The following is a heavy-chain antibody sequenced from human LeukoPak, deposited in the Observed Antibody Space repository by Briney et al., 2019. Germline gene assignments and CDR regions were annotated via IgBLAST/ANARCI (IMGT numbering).Heavy chain of an antibody. V-gene: IGHV1-69*05. CDR3: ASPPYSSSSEFAIVHQFDY. J-gene: IGHJ4*02. CDR1: GGTFSSYA. Sequence: SVKVSCKASGGTFSSYAISWVRQAPGQGLEWMGGIIPIFGTANYAQKFQGRVTITTDESTSTAYMELSSLRSEDTAVYYCASPPYSSSSEFAIVHQFDYWGQGTLVTVSS. D-gene: IGHD6-6*01. CDR2: IIPIFGTA.